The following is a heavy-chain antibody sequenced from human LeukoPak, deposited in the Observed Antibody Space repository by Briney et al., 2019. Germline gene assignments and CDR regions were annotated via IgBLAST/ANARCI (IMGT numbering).Heavy chain of an antibody. Sequence: GGSLRLSCTTSGFNFRAYWMGWVRQAPGKGLEWVANIHQHGSKENYLDSVKGRFTISRDNAKNSLYLQMNSLRAEDTAVYYCARVHTFTTVPAAMLSGPSDIWGQGTMVTVSS. V-gene: IGHV3-7*01. D-gene: IGHD2-2*01. CDR3: ARVHTFTTVPAAMLSGPSDI. CDR1: GFNFRAYW. J-gene: IGHJ3*02. CDR2: IHQHGSKE.